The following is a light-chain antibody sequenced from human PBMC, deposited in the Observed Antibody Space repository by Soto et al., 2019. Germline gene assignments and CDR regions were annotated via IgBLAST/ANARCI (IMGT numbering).Light chain of an antibody. J-gene: IGKJ5*01. V-gene: IGKV1-9*01. Sequence: DIQMTQSPSTLSTSVGDSVTITCRASQGISSFLAWYQQKPGKAPKLLIYAASTLQSGVPSRFSGSGSGTDFTLTISSLQPADVATYFCQQLNSYPITFGQGTRLEIK. CDR1: QGISSF. CDR3: QQLNSYPIT. CDR2: AAS.